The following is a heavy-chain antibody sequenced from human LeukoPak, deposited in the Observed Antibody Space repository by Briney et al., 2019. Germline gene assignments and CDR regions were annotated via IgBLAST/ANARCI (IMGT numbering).Heavy chain of an antibody. J-gene: IGHJ4*02. Sequence: ASVKVSCKASGYTFTSYGISWERQAPGQGLEWMGEITPIFGAANYAQTFQGRVTITADESTSTVFMELSSLRSDDTAFYYCARNSRVASTSGLNYWGQGTLVTVSS. CDR3: ARNSRVASTSGLNY. D-gene: IGHD4-23*01. V-gene: IGHV1-69*13. CDR2: ITPIFGAA. CDR1: GYTFTSYG.